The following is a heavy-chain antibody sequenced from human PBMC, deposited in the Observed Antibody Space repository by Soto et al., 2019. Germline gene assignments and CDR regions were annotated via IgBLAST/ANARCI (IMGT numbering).Heavy chain of an antibody. V-gene: IGHV4-31*03. J-gene: IGHJ4*02. CDR1: VGSISSGGYY. CDR3: ARVQFWGSRTFDY. CDR2: IYYSGST. Sequence: SETLSLTCTVSVGSISSGGYYWSWIRQHPGKGLEWIGYIYYSGSTYYNPSLKSRVTISVDTSKNQFSLKLSSVTAADTAVYYCARVQFWGSRTFDYWGQGTLVTVSS. D-gene: IGHD7-27*01.